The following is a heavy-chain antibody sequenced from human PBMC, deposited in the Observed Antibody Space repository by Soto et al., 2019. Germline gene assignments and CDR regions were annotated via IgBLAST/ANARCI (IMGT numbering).Heavy chain of an antibody. CDR2: IYYSGST. J-gene: IGHJ4*02. Sequence: ASETLSLTCTVSGGSISSSSYYWGWIRQPPGKGLEWIGSIYYSGSTYYNTSLKSRVTISVDTSKNQFSLKLSSVTAADTAVYYCARQPYDFWSGYYYFDYWGQGTLVTVSS. D-gene: IGHD3-3*01. CDR3: ARQPYDFWSGYYYFDY. V-gene: IGHV4-39*01. CDR1: GGSISSSSYY.